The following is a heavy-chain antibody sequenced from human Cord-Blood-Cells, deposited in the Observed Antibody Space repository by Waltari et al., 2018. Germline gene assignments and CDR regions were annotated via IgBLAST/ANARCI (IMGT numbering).Heavy chain of an antibody. CDR1: SYA. V-gene: IGHV1-69*01. D-gene: IGHD3-3*01. J-gene: IGHJ4*02. Sequence: SYAISWVRQAPGQGLEWMGGIIPIFGTANYAQKFQGRVTITADESTSTAYMELSSLRSEDTAVYYCARDLRPYYGTEDDYWGQGTLVTVSS. CDR3: ARDLRPYYGTEDDY. CDR2: IIPIFGTA.